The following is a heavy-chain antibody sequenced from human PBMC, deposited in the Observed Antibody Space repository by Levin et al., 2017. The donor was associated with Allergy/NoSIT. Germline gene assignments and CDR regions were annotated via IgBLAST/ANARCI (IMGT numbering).Heavy chain of an antibody. CDR1: GFTVSSNY. CDR3: ARVDYYDSGGSFDI. V-gene: IGHV3-53*01. Sequence: GGSLRLSCAASGFTVSSNYMSWVRQAPGKGLEWVSVIYSGGSTVYADSVKGRFTISRDNSKNTLYLQVNSLRAEDTAVYYCARVDYYDSGGSFDIWGQGTMVTVSS. J-gene: IGHJ3*02. CDR2: IYSGGST. D-gene: IGHD3-22*01.